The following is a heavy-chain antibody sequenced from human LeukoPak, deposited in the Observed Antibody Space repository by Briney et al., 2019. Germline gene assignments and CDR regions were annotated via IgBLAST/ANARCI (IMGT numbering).Heavy chain of an antibody. CDR3: AGGVRRSLCSGGSCYGSGRYFDY. Sequence: PSETLSLTCTVSGGSISSSNYYWGWIRQPPGKGLEWIGSIYYSGSTYYNPSLKSRVTISVDTSKNQLSLKLSSVTAADTAVYYCAGGVRRSLCSGGSCYGSGRYFDYWGQGTLVTVSS. CDR1: GGSISSSNYY. J-gene: IGHJ4*02. CDR2: IYYSGST. V-gene: IGHV4-39*07. D-gene: IGHD2-15*01.